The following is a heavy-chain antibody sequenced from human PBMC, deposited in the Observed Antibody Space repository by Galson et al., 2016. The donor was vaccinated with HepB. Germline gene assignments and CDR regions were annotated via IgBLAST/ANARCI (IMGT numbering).Heavy chain of an antibody. J-gene: IGHJ4*02. CDR1: GGSISRDSSF. CDR2: IFYSGDT. CDR3: ARGPRYFDIVGGATYFVN. V-gene: IGHV4-39*07. D-gene: IGHD1-26*01. Sequence: SETLSLTCSVGGSISRDSSFWGWIRQSPGKGLEWLGTIFYSGDTYYNSSLKSRLSISVDTSKNSFSLKLTSVTAADTAIYYCARGPRYFDIVGGATYFVNWAQGTLISVS.